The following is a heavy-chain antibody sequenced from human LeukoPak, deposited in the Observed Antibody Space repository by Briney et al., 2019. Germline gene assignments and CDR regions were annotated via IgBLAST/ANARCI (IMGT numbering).Heavy chain of an antibody. D-gene: IGHD4-17*01. V-gene: IGHV1-2*02. CDR1: GYTFTGYY. CDR2: INPNSGGT. Sequence: ASVKVSCKASGYTFTGYYMHWVRQAPGQGLEWMGWINPNSGGTNYAQKFQGRVTMTRDTSISTAYMELSRPRSDDTAVYYCARDPPPIWPTVTYYFDYWGQGTLVTVSS. J-gene: IGHJ4*02. CDR3: ARDPPPIWPTVTYYFDY.